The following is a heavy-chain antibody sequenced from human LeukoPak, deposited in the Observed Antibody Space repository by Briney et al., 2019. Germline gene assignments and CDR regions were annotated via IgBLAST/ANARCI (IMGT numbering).Heavy chain of an antibody. CDR3: ARGRIAVALYYGMDV. Sequence: GGSLRLSCAASGFTVSSNYMSWVRQAPGKGLEWVSVIYSGGSTYYADSVKGRFTISRDNSKNTLYLQMNSLRAADTAVYYCARGRIAVALYYGMDVWGHGTTVTVFS. D-gene: IGHD6-19*01. CDR2: IYSGGST. V-gene: IGHV3-53*01. J-gene: IGHJ6*02. CDR1: GFTVSSNY.